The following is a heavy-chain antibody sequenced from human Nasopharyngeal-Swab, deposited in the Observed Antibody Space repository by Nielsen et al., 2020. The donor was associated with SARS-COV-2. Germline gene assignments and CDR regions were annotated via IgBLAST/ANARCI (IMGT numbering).Heavy chain of an antibody. CDR1: GDSISRGGYY. CDR3: ARGEGYGMDV. V-gene: IGHV4-31*03. Sequence: SETLSLTCTVSGDSISRGGYYWSWIRQHPGKGLVWIGCSYYSGSPYYNPSLKSRITNTVDTYKNQFSLNLRSVTAADTALYYCARGEGYGMDVWGQGTTLTVSS. CDR2: SYYSGSP. D-gene: IGHD1-26*01. J-gene: IGHJ6*02.